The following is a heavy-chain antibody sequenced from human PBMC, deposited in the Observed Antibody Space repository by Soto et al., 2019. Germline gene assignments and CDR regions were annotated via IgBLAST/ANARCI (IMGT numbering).Heavy chain of an antibody. J-gene: IGHJ4*02. CDR2: TYFGVSNV. D-gene: IGHD1-26*01. CDR3: ARRRNTVGAPFDF. V-gene: IGHV5-51*01. Sequence: GESLKISCQGSGDNFSTFWIGWLRQMPGKGLEWRGTTYFGVSNVRYSPSFTGQVTISADNSISTAYSQWISLKASDAAIHYCARRRNTVGAPFDFWGQGTLVTVSS. CDR1: GDNFSTFW.